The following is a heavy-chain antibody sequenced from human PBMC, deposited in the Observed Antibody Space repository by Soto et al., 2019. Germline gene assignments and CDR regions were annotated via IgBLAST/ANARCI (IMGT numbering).Heavy chain of an antibody. CDR1: GFTFSSYA. Sequence: GGSLRLSCAASGFTFSSYAMSWVRQAPGKGLEWVSAISGSGGSTYYADSVKGRFTISRDNSKNTLYLQMNSLRAEDTAVYYCAKADPRGYCSGGSCYQRRHYYYGMDVWGQGTTVTVSS. D-gene: IGHD2-15*01. CDR2: ISGSGGST. CDR3: AKADPRGYCSGGSCYQRRHYYYGMDV. V-gene: IGHV3-23*01. J-gene: IGHJ6*02.